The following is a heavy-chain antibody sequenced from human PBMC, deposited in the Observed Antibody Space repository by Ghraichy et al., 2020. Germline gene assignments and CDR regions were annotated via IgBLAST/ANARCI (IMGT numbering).Heavy chain of an antibody. CDR1: EFTFSNAW. CDR3: ATGPGVAARPWFDF. D-gene: IGHD6-6*01. Sequence: GGSLRLSCAASEFTFSNAWVSWVRQAPGKGLEWVGRFKSKTDGGTTDYAAPVKGRFTISRDDSKNTLYLQMNSLKTEDTAVYYCATGPGVAARPWFDFWGRGTLVTVSS. CDR2: FKSKTDGGTT. V-gene: IGHV3-15*01. J-gene: IGHJ4*02.